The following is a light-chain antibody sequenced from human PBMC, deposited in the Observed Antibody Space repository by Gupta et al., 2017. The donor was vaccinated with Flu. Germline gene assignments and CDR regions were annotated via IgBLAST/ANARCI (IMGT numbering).Light chain of an antibody. V-gene: IGKV1-5*03. CDR3: QHYIGYS. CDR2: KAS. J-gene: IGKJ1*01. CDR1: QSISSW. Sequence: QSPSTLSASVGDRVTITGRASQSISSWLAWDQQKSGKAPKLLISKASSLEGGVPSRFSGSGSGTEFTLTSSSLQPDDFATYYCQHYIGYSFGQGTKVEIK.